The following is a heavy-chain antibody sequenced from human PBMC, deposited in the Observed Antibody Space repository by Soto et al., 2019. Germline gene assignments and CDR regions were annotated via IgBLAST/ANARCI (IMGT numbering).Heavy chain of an antibody. J-gene: IGHJ4*02. CDR1: GFTFSSYA. CDR2: ISGSGGST. D-gene: IGHD3-16*01. CDR3: AKGGYDYVWGSFDY. Sequence: GGSLRLSCAASGFTFSSYAMSWVRQAPGKGLEWVSGISGSGGSTYYADSVKGRFTISRDNSKNTLYLQMNSLRAEDTAVYYCAKGGYDYVWGSFDYWGQGTLVTVSS. V-gene: IGHV3-23*01.